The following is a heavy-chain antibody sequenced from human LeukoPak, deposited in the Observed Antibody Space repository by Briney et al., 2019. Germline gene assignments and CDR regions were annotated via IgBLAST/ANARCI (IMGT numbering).Heavy chain of an antibody. CDR2: IYYSGTT. CDR1: GDSIRRSNAF. Sequence: SETLSLTCTVSGDSIRRSNAFWGWIRQPPGKGLEWSATIYYSGTTYYNPSLKSRVTISVDTSKNQFSLKLSSVTAADTAVYCCARHVPHRTWGAFDIWGQGTMVTVSS. D-gene: IGHD1-14*01. V-gene: IGHV4-39*01. J-gene: IGHJ3*02. CDR3: ARHVPHRTWGAFDI.